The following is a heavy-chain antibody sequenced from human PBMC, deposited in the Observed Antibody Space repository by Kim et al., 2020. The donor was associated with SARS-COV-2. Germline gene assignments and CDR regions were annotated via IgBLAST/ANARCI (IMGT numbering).Heavy chain of an antibody. V-gene: IGHV3-30*18. CDR2: ISYDGSYK. Sequence: GGSLRLSCAASGFTFSSYGMHWVRQAPGKRLEWVTLISYDGSYKSYPDSVKGRFTISRDNSKSMLYLQMNSLRAEDTAVYFCAKELRPTYDYYYLTSGAKGPRSPSP. J-gene: IGHJ6*03. CDR3: AKELRPTYDYYYLTS. CDR1: GFTFSSYG.